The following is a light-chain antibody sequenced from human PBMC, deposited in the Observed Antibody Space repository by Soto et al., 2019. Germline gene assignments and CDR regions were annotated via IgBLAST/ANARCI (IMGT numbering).Light chain of an antibody. CDR2: DAS. V-gene: IGKV1-33*01. J-gene: IGKJ4*01. CDR3: QQYDNFPPLT. CDR1: QDISKY. Sequence: DIQMTQSPSSLSASVGDRVTITCQASQDISKYLNWYQQKPGKAPKPLIYDASNLEKGVPSRFSGSGSGTDFIFTISSLQPEDIGTYFCQQYDNFPPLTFGGGTKLEIK.